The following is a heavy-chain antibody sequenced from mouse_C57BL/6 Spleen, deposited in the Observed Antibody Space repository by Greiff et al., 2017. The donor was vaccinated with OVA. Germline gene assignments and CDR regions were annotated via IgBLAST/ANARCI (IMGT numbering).Heavy chain of an antibody. CDR2: IYPRSGNT. V-gene: IGHV1-81*01. CDR3: ARCGDDCDLYAMDY. D-gene: IGHD2-4*01. J-gene: IGHJ4*01. Sequence: VKLQQSGAELARPGASVKLSCKASGYTFTSYGISWVKQRTGQGLEWIGEIYPRSGNTYYNEKFKGKATLTADKSSSTAYMELRSLTSEDSAVYFCARCGDDCDLYAMDYWGQGTSVTVSS. CDR1: GYTFTSYG.